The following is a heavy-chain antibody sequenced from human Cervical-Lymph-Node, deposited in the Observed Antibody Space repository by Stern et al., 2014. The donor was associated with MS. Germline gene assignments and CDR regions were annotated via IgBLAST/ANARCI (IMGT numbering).Heavy chain of an antibody. CDR3: ARDPRRYASGRLDY. CDR1: GYTFSDNY. V-gene: IGHV1-2*02. D-gene: IGHD3-10*01. J-gene: IGHJ4*02. Sequence: QVQLMQSGPEVKKPGASVRVSCKTSGYTFSDNYIHWVRQAPGQGLVWVWWFSPKNGDTNFAQSFQGSVTMTSDTSIATVYLEVSRLRLDDTAFYYCARDPRRYASGRLDYWGQGALVTVSS. CDR2: FSPKNGDT.